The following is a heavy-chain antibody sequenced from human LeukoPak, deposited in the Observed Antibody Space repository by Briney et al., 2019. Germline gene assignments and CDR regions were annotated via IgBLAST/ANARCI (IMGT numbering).Heavy chain of an antibody. Sequence: GGSLRLSCAASGFIFSSYGMHWVRQAPGKGLEWVTVIWYDGSKTDYVDSVKGRFTISRDNSKNTLYLQMNSLRAEDTAVYYCARVYCSSTSCYIHYYYGMDVWGQGTTVTVSS. V-gene: IGHV3-33*01. D-gene: IGHD2-2*02. CDR3: ARVYCSSTSCYIHYYYGMDV. J-gene: IGHJ6*02. CDR2: IWYDGSKT. CDR1: GFIFSSYG.